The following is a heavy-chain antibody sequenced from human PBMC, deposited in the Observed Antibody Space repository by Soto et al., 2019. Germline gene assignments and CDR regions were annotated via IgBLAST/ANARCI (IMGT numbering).Heavy chain of an antibody. V-gene: IGHV1-18*01. D-gene: IGHD4-17*01. CDR3: ARESATTHDGFDI. J-gene: IGHJ3*02. Sequence: QVQLVQSGAEVKKPGASVKVSCKTSGYTFTSYDISWVRQAPGQGLEWMGWISGYNGNTNYAQKLQGRVTMTTDTSRRTAYLELRSLRSDDTAVYYCARESATTHDGFDIWGQGTMVIVSS. CDR2: ISGYNGNT. CDR1: GYTFTSYD.